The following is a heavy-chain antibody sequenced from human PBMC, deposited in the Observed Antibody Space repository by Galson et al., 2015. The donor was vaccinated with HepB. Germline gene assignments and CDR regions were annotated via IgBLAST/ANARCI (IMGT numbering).Heavy chain of an antibody. J-gene: IGHJ6*03. D-gene: IGHD3-3*01. CDR2: ISAYNGNT. V-gene: IGHV1-18*01. CDR3: ARGPVRFLEGEYMDV. Sequence: SVKVYCKDYGYTVTSYGISGVRQAPRQALECMGWISAYNGNTNYAQKLKGRVTMTTDTSTSTAYMELRSLRSDDTAVYYCARGPVRFLEGEYMDVWGKGTTVTVSS. CDR1: GYTVTSYG.